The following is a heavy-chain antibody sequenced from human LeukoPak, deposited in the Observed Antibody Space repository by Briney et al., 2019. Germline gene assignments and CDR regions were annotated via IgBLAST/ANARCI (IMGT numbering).Heavy chain of an antibody. Sequence: GGSLRLSCAASGFTFSSYGMHWVRQAPGKGLEGVAVIWYDGSNKHYADSMKGRFTTSRDNSKNALYLQMNSLRAEDTAVYYCARDQSQWLWDYWGQGTLVTVSS. D-gene: IGHD6-19*01. CDR2: IWYDGSNK. V-gene: IGHV3-33*01. CDR1: GFTFSSYG. J-gene: IGHJ4*02. CDR3: ARDQSQWLWDY.